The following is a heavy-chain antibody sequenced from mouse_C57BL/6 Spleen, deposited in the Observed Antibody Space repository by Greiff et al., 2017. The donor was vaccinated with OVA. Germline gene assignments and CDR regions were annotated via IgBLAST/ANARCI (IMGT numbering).Heavy chain of an antibody. CDR1: GFTFSDYY. V-gene: IGHV5-16*01. J-gene: IGHJ4*01. CDR3: ARDRVDSSGLYYAMDY. D-gene: IGHD3-2*02. Sequence: EVHLVESEGGLVQPGSSMKLSCTASGFTFSDYYMAWVRQVPEKGLEWVANINYDGSSTYYLDSLKSRFIISRDNAKNILYLQMSSLKSEDTATYYCARDRVDSSGLYYAMDYWGQGTSVTVSS. CDR2: INYDGSST.